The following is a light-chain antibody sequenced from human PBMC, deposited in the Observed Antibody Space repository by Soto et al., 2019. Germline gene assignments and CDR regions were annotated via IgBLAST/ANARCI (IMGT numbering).Light chain of an antibody. CDR2: AAS. Sequence: AIRMTQSPSSFSSSTGDRATITCRASQGISSYLASYQQKTGKAAKLLIYAASTLQSAGPSRFSGSGSVAYFTLISSRVHSEDFANYCCQHYNSPPRTFGQGTKVEIK. V-gene: IGKV1-8*01. CDR3: QHYNSPPRT. CDR1: QGISSY. J-gene: IGKJ1*01.